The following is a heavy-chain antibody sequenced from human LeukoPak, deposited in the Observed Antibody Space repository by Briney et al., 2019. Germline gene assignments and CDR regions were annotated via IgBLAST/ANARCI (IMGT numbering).Heavy chain of an antibody. CDR2: INPQRGST. CDR3: ARSTLIMIRGVVDY. V-gene: IGHV1-2*02. Sequence: GASVKVSCKTSGYTFTDHYIHWIRQTPRGGLEWLGWINPQRGSTDSSQKFQGRLTMTRDTSINTAYMEPFSLTSDDTAIYYCARSTLIMIRGVVDYWGQGSLVAVSS. D-gene: IGHD3-10*01. J-gene: IGHJ4*02. CDR1: GYTFTDHY.